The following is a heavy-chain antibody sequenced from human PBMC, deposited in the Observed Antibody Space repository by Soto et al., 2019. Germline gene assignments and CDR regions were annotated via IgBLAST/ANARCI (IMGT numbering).Heavy chain of an antibody. J-gene: IGHJ5*02. CDR1: GDSISSGGLS. CDR3: ARGRRSKTAKAGTGWFDP. CDR2: IYYPGLT. Sequence: QLQLQESGSGLLKPSQTLSLNCSVSGDSISSGGLSWNWLRQSPGRGLEWIGYIYYPGLTYYNPSLNSRVSMSLDTSENQVSLSLSSVTAADSAVYYCARGRRSKTAKAGTGWFDPWGPGALGTVSS. D-gene: IGHD6-13*01. V-gene: IGHV4-30-2*06.